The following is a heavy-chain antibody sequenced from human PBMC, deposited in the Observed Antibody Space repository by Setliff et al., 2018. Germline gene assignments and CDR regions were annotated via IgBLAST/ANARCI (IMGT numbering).Heavy chain of an antibody. Sequence: PGASLTISCKCSGYSFTSYWIGWVRQMPGKGLELMGIIYPGDSDTRYSPSFQGQVTISDDKSISPAYLQWSSLKASDTAMYYCARGGYGDYEGRSDYWGQGTLVTVSS. D-gene: IGHD4-17*01. CDR3: ARGGYGDYEGRSDY. V-gene: IGHV5-51*01. CDR2: IYPGDSDT. J-gene: IGHJ4*02. CDR1: GYSFTSYW.